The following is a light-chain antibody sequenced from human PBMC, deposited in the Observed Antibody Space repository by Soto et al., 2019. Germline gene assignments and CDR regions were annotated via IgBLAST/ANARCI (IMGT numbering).Light chain of an antibody. CDR2: DAS. CDR3: QQCSHSPLT. Sequence: EIVLTQSPGTVSLSPGERVTLSCRASQRVTKNNLAGYQQKPGQAPRLLIYDASNRATGIPDRFSGSGSGTDFTLTISRLEPEDFAVYYCQQCSHSPLTFGGGTTVEIK. V-gene: IGKV3-20*01. CDR1: QRVTKNN. J-gene: IGKJ4*01.